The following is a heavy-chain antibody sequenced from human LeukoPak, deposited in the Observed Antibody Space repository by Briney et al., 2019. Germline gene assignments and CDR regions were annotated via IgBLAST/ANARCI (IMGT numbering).Heavy chain of an antibody. J-gene: IGHJ4*02. D-gene: IGHD2-15*01. V-gene: IGHV4-38-2*02. CDR2: IYHSGST. Sequence: PSETLSLTCTVSGYSISSGYYWGWIRQPPGKGLGWIGSIYHSGSTYYNPSLKSRVTISVDTSKNQFSLKLSSVTAADAAVYYCARGGGYFDYWGQGTLVTVSS. CDR3: ARGGGYFDY. CDR1: GYSISSGYY.